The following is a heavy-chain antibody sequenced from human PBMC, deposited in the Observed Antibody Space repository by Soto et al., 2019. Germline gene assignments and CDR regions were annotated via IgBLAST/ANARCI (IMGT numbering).Heavy chain of an antibody. CDR1: GYRFTSYW. J-gene: IGHJ3*02. Sequence: GESLKSSYKGSGYRFTSYWISWVRQMTGKGLEWMGRIDPSDSYTNYSPSFQGHVTISADKSISTAYLQWSSLKASDTAMYYCARSYYYDSSEAFDIWGQGTMVTVSS. V-gene: IGHV5-10-1*01. D-gene: IGHD3-22*01. CDR2: IDPSDSYT. CDR3: ARSYYYDSSEAFDI.